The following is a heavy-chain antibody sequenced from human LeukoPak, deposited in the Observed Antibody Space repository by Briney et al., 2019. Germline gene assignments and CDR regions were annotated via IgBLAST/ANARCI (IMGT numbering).Heavy chain of an antibody. D-gene: IGHD3-10*01. CDR2: INHSGST. V-gene: IGHV4-34*01. Sequence: PSETLSLTCAVYGGSFSGCYWSWIRQPPGKGLEWIGEINHSGSTNYNPSLKSRVTISVDTSKNQFSLKLSSVTAADTAVYYCAREGSYPAFDIWGQGTMVTVSS. CDR1: GGSFSGCY. CDR3: AREGSYPAFDI. J-gene: IGHJ3*02.